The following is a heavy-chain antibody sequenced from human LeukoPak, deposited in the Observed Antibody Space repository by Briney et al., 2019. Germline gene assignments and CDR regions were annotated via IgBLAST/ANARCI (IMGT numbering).Heavy chain of an antibody. CDR3: ARVRWELLQYYFDY. CDR2: INHSGST. J-gene: IGHJ4*02. D-gene: IGHD1-26*01. CDR1: GGSFSGYY. V-gene: IGHV4-34*01. Sequence: SETLSLTCAVYGGSFSGYYWSWIRQPPGKGLEWIGEINHSGSTNYNPSLKSRVTISVDTSKNQFSLKLSPVTAADTAVYYCARVRWELLQYYFDYWGQGTLVTVSS.